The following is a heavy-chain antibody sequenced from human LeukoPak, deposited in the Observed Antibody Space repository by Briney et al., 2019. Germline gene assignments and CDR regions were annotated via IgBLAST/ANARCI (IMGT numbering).Heavy chain of an antibody. D-gene: IGHD6-19*01. V-gene: IGHV4-34*01. J-gene: IGHJ4*02. CDR1: GGSFSGYY. CDR3: ARGKGSGWTFDY. CDR2: INHSGST. Sequence: SETLSLTCAVYGGSFSGYYWTWIRQPPGKGLEWIGEINHSGSTNYNPPLKSRVTISVDTSKNQFSLKLSSVTAADTAVYYCARGKGSGWTFDYWSQGTLVTVSS.